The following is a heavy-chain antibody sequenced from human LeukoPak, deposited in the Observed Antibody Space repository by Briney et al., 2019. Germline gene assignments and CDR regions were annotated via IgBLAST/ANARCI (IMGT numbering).Heavy chain of an antibody. V-gene: IGHV3-74*01. D-gene: IGHD2-15*01. CDR1: GFTFSSYW. J-gene: IGHJ6*02. CDR3: ARALVIRYCSGGSCYTPTTPTGDYYYYYGMDV. CDR2: INSDGSST. Sequence: GGSLRLSCAASGFTFSSYWMHWVRQAPGKGLVWVSRINSDGSSTSYADSVKGRFTISRDNAKNTLYLQMNSLRAEDTAVYYCARALVIRYCSGGSCYTPTTPTGDYYYYYGMDVWGQETTVTVSS.